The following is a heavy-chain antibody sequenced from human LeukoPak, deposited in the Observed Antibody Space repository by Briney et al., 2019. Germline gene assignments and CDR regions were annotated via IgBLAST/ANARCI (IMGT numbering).Heavy chain of an antibody. J-gene: IGHJ5*02. CDR2: IYPGDSDT. CDR1: GYSFTNYW. V-gene: IGHV5-51*01. D-gene: IGHD6-13*01. Sequence: GESLKISCKASGYSFTNYWIGWVRQLPGKGLERMGIIYPGDSDTRYRPSFQGQVTISADKSISTAYLQWSSLKASDTAMYYCARAAAGPYNWFDPWGQGTLVTVSS. CDR3: ARAAAGPYNWFDP.